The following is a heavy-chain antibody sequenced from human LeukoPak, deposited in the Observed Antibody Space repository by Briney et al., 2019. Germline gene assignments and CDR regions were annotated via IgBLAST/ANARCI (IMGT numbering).Heavy chain of an antibody. CDR1: GGTFSSYA. V-gene: IGHV1-69*05. J-gene: IGHJ3*02. CDR3: ARVRNIAVAGNPFDAFDI. Sequence: SVKVSCKASGGTFSSYAISWVRQAPGQGLEWMGGIIPIFGTANYAQKFQGRVTITTDESTSTAYMELSSLRSEDTAVYYCARVRNIAVAGNPFDAFDIWGQGTMVTVSS. D-gene: IGHD6-19*01. CDR2: IIPIFGTA.